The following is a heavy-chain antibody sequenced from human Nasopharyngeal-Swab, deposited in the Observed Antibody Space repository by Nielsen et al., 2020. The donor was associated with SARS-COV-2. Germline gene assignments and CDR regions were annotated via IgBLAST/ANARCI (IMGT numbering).Heavy chain of an antibody. V-gene: IGHV4-39*07. CDR1: GDSISRGTYF. CDR2: IAYSGST. Sequence: SETLSLTCTVSGDSISRGTYFWGWIRQPPGKGLEWIASIAYSGSTYDNPSLKSRVTISLDTSKNQFSLMLNSVTAADTAIYYCARRGAHDAFDIWGQGTMVTVSS. CDR3: ARRGAHDAFDI. J-gene: IGHJ3*02.